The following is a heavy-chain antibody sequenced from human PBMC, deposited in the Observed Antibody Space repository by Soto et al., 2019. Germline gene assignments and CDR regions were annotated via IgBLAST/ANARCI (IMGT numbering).Heavy chain of an antibody. V-gene: IGHV3-30*18. CDR1: GFTFSSYG. D-gene: IGHD3-9*01. CDR2: ISYDGSNK. Sequence: VGSLRLSCAASGFTFSSYGMHWVRQAPGKGLEWVAVISYDGSNKYYADSVKGRFTISRDNSKNTLYLQMNSLRAEDTAVYYCAKDTNYDISYYYYGMDVWGQGTTVTVSS. J-gene: IGHJ6*02. CDR3: AKDTNYDISYYYYGMDV.